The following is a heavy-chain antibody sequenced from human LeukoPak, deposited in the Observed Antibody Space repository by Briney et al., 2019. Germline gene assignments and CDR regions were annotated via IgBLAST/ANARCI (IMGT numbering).Heavy chain of an antibody. CDR2: ISYDGSNK. J-gene: IGHJ4*02. V-gene: IGHV3-30-3*01. Sequence: GGSLRLSCPASGFTFSSYAMHWVRQAPGKGLEGVAVISYDGSNKYYADSVKGRFTISRDNSKNTLYLQMNSLRAEDTAVYYCAREGLRGTYFDYWGQGTLVTVSS. CDR3: AREGLRGTYFDY. CDR1: GFTFSSYA. D-gene: IGHD1-1*01.